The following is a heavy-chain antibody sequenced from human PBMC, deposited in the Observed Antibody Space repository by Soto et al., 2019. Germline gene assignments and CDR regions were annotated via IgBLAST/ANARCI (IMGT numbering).Heavy chain of an antibody. J-gene: IGHJ4*02. Sequence: EVQLLESGGGLVQPGGSLRLCCAASGFTFSSYALSWVRQAPGKGLEWVAAISGSGRSTYNADSVKGRFTISIDNPDNTRYLQMNSLRAEDTAIYICAKAPSGAHAFDCWGQWTLVTVYS. D-gene: IGHD1-26*01. CDR1: GFTFSSYA. V-gene: IGHV3-23*01. CDR3: AKAPSGAHAFDC. CDR2: ISGSGRST.